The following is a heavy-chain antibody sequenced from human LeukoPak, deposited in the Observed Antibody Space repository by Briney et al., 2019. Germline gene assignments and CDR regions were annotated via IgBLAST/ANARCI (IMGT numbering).Heavy chain of an antibody. J-gene: IGHJ4*02. CDR3: ARGEEDGYNSDFDY. CDR1: GYSISSGYY. Sequence: SETLSLTCTVSGYSISSGYYWGWIRQPPGKGLEWIGSIYHSGSTYYNPSLKSRVTISVDTSKNQFSLKLSSVTAADTAVYYCARGEEDGYNSDFDYWGQGTLVTVSS. D-gene: IGHD5-24*01. V-gene: IGHV4-38-2*02. CDR2: IYHSGST.